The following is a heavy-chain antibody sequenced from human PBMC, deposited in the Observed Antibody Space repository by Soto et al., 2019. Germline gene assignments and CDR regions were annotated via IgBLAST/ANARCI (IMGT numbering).Heavy chain of an antibody. CDR1: GFTFSSYA. Sequence: QVQLVESGGGVVQPGRSLRLSCAASGFTFSSYAVHWVRQAPGKGLEWVAVISYAGSNKYYADSVKGRFTISRDNSKNTLYLQMNSLRAEDTAVYYCARPLWRDDYNWGYFDLWGRGTLVTVSS. CDR2: ISYAGSNK. D-gene: IGHD4-4*01. V-gene: IGHV3-30-3*01. CDR3: ARPLWRDDYNWGYFDL. J-gene: IGHJ2*01.